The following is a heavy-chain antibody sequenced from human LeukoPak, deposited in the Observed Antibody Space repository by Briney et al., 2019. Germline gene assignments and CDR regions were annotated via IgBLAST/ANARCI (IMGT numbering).Heavy chain of an antibody. CDR1: AFTFSSYA. V-gene: IGHV3-33*01. D-gene: IGHD6-13*01. Sequence: GRSLRLSCAASAFTFSSYAMHWVRQAPGKGLEWVAVIWCDGSNKYYADSVKGRFTISRDNSKNTLYPQMNSLRAEDTAVYYCAREYSSGWYGKYYFDYWGQGTLVTVSS. CDR3: AREYSSGWYGKYYFDY. CDR2: IWCDGSNK. J-gene: IGHJ4*02.